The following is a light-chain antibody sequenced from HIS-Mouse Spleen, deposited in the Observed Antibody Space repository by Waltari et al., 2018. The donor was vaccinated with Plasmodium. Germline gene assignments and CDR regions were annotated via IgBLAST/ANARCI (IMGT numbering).Light chain of an antibody. CDR3: QAWDSSTAV. Sequence: SYELTQPPPVPVSPGQTASIPCSGDKLGDKYACWYQQKPGQSPVLVIYQDSKRPSGIPERFSGSNSGNTATLTISGTQAMDEADYYCQAWDSSTAVFGGGTKLTVL. CDR2: QDS. V-gene: IGLV3-1*01. CDR1: KLGDKY. J-gene: IGLJ3*02.